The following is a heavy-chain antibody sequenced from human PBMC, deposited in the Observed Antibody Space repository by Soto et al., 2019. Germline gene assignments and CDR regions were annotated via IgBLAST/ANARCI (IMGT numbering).Heavy chain of an antibody. CDR3: ARGQEGIVATH. CDR1: GGSLTGYY. CDR2: IKDGGST. D-gene: IGHD5-12*01. V-gene: IGHV4-34*01. J-gene: IGHJ4*02. Sequence: QVQLQQWGAGLLKPSETLSLTCAVNGGSLTGYYWSWIRQPPGKGLEWIGEIKDGGSTNYSSSLRSRVTISADTSKNQFSLRLNSVTAADTAVYFCARGQEGIVATHWDQGTLVTVSS.